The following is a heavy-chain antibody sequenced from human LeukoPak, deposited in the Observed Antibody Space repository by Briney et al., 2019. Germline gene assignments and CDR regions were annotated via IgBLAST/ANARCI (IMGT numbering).Heavy chain of an antibody. V-gene: IGHV4-34*01. D-gene: IGHD3-10*01. Sequence: SETLSLTCAVYGGSFSGYYWSWIRQPPGKGLEWIGEINHSGSTIYNPSLKSRVTISVDTSKNQFSLKLSSVTAADTAVYYCARIMVRGVIYYYGMDVWGQGTTVTVSS. CDR2: INHSGST. CDR3: ARIMVRGVIYYYGMDV. J-gene: IGHJ6*02. CDR1: GGSFSGYY.